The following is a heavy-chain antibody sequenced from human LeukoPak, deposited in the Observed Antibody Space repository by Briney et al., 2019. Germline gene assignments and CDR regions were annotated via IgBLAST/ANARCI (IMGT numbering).Heavy chain of an antibody. J-gene: IGHJ4*02. V-gene: IGHV3-53*05. CDR1: GFTVSSNY. D-gene: IGHD3-10*01. Sequence: GGSLRLSCAASGFTVSSNYMSWIRQAPGKGLEWVSVIYSGGGTYYADSVKGRFTISRDNSKNTLYLQMTSLRADGTAVYYCARGGSAWFGGIDYWGQGTLVTVSS. CDR2: IYSGGGT. CDR3: ARGGSAWFGGIDY.